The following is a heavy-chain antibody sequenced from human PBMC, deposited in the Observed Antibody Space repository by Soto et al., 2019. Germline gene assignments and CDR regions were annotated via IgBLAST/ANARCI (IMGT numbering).Heavy chain of an antibody. CDR2: IYPGDSDT. CDR1: GYSFTSYW. Sequence: PGESLKISWKGSGYSFTSYWIGWVRQMPGKGLEWMGIIYPGDSDTRYSPSFQGQVTISADKSISTAYLQWSSLKASDTAMYYCARHAGQGMATILGWFDPWGQGTLVTVSS. J-gene: IGHJ5*02. D-gene: IGHD5-12*01. V-gene: IGHV5-51*01. CDR3: ARHAGQGMATILGWFDP.